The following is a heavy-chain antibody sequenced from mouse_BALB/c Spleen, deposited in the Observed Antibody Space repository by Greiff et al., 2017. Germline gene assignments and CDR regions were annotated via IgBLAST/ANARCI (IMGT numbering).Heavy chain of an antibody. D-gene: IGHD2-1*01. CDR2: ILPGSGST. Sequence: VQLVESGAELMKPGASVKISCKATGYTFSSYWIEWVKQRPGHGLEWIGEILPGSGSTNYNEKFKGKATFTADTSSNTAYMQLSSLTSEDSAVYYCARGDGNYYFDYWGQGTTLTVSS. J-gene: IGHJ2*01. V-gene: IGHV1-9*01. CDR3: ARGDGNYYFDY. CDR1: GYTFSSYW.